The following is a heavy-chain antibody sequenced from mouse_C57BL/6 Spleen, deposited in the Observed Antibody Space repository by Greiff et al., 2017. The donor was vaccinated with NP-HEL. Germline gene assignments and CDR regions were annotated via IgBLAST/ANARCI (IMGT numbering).Heavy chain of an antibody. CDR3: TRITTVVAFDY. D-gene: IGHD1-1*01. CDR1: GFTFSSYA. CDR2: ISSGGDYI. Sequence: EVKLVESGEGLVKPGGSLKLSCAASGFTFSSYAMSWVRQTPEKRLEWVAYISSGGDYIYYADTVKGRFTISRDNARNTLYLQMSSLKSEDTASYYCTRITTVVAFDYWGQGTTLTVSS. J-gene: IGHJ2*01. V-gene: IGHV5-9-1*02.